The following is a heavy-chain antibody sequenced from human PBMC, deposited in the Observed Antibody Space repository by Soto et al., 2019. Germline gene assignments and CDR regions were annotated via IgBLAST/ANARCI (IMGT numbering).Heavy chain of an antibody. CDR3: VRGPDYDILTGYYKPTTGAPRFDP. D-gene: IGHD3-9*01. CDR2: IIPIFGTA. CDR1: GGTFSSYA. Sequence: GASVKVSCKASGGTFSSYAISWVRQAPGQGLEWMGGIIPIFGTANYAQKFQGRVTITADESTSTAYMELSSLRSEDTAVYYCVRGPDYDILTGYYKPTTGAPRFDPWGQGTLVTVSS. J-gene: IGHJ5*02. V-gene: IGHV1-69*13.